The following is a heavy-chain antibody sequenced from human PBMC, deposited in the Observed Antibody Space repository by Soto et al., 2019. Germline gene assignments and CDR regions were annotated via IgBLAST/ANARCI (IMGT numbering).Heavy chain of an antibody. CDR2: INAGNGNT. V-gene: IGHV1-3*05. CDR1: GYTFTGYA. D-gene: IGHD6-19*01. CDR3: AIAVAVAADFDY. J-gene: IGHJ4*02. Sequence: QVQLVQSGAEEKKPGASVKVSCKASGYTFTGYAMHWVRQAPGQRLEGMGWINAGNGNTKYSQKFQGRVTITRDTSASTAYMELSSLRSEDTAVYYCAIAVAVAADFDYWGQGTLVTVSS.